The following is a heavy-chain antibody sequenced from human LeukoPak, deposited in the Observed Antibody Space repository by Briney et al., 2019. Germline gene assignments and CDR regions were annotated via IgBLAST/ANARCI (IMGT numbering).Heavy chain of an antibody. CDR2: INKDGSEE. Sequence: GGSLRLSCAASEFMFSDYWMSWVRQAPGKGPEWVASINKDGSEEYYADSVKGRFTVSRDNAKNSLFSQMNNLRVEDTAIYYCATYDNWVAGDVWGQGTTVSVSS. J-gene: IGHJ6*02. CDR3: ATYDNWVAGDV. CDR1: EFMFSDYW. D-gene: IGHD1-1*01. V-gene: IGHV3-7*01.